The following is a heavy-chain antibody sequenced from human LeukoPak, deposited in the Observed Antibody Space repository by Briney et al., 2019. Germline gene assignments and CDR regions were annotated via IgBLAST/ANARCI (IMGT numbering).Heavy chain of an antibody. D-gene: IGHD6-13*01. CDR1: GDSVSSNSGA. Sequence: SQTLSLTCAISGDSVSSNSGAWNWIRQSPSRGLEWLGRTYYRSKWYNDYAVSVESRITINSDTSKNQFSLQLDSVTPEDTAVYYCARRHSAGHDAFDIWGQGTMVTVSS. V-gene: IGHV6-1*01. J-gene: IGHJ3*02. CDR2: TYYRSKWYN. CDR3: ARRHSAGHDAFDI.